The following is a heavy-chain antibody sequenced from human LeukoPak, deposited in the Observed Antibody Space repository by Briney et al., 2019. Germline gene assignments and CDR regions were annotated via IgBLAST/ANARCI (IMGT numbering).Heavy chain of an antibody. V-gene: IGHV4-39*07. CDR2: IYYSGST. D-gene: IGHD6-19*01. Sequence: PSETLSLTCTVSGGSISSSSYYWGWIRQPPGKGLEWIGSIYYSGSTYYNPSLKSRVTISVDTSKNQFSLKLSSVTAADTAEYYCVKVRGAGRDYFCYDMDVWGKGTTVTVSS. J-gene: IGHJ6*03. CDR1: GGSISSSSYY. CDR3: VKVRGAGRDYFCYDMDV.